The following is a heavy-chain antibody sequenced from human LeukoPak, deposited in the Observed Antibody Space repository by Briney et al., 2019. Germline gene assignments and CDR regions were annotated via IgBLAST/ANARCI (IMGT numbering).Heavy chain of an antibody. D-gene: IGHD3-10*01. Sequence: SETLSLTCSVSGGSISTNRYYWGWIRQPPGKGLEWIGHIYYSGSSYYNPSLESRVTVSVDTSENQFSLKVSSVTGADTAVYYCVRLQGKQLWFPGVGSFELWGQGTLVTVAS. J-gene: IGHJ4*02. CDR1: GGSISTNRYY. CDR3: VRLQGKQLWFPGVGSFEL. CDR2: IYYSGSS. V-gene: IGHV4-39*01.